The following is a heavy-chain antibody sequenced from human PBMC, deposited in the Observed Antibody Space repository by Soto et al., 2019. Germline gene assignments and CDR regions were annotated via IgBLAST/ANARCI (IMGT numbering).Heavy chain of an antibody. D-gene: IGHD3-10*02. V-gene: IGHV1-69*18. CDR1: GDTFTSYA. Sequence: QVQLVQSGAEVKKPGSSVKVSCKASGDTFTSYAVSWVRQAPGQGLEWMGKIIPAFGKTYYAQKFQGRLTISADDSTSTAYMELSSLVSADTAVYYCARDPLSSFAMDVWGQGTTVLVSS. CDR3: ARDPLSSFAMDV. J-gene: IGHJ6*02. CDR2: IIPAFGKT.